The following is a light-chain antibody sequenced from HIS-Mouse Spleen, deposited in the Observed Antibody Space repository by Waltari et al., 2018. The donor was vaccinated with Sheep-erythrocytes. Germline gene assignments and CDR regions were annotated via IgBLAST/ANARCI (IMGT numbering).Light chain of an antibody. V-gene: IGKV1-39*01. CDR3: QQSYSTPQFT. Sequence: DIQMTQSPSSLSASVGDRVTITCRASQSISSYLNWYQQKLGKAPKLLIYASSSLQSGVPSRLSGSGSGTDFTLTISSLQPEDFATYYCQQSYSTPQFTFGPGTKVDIK. CDR2: ASS. CDR1: QSISSY. J-gene: IGKJ3*01.